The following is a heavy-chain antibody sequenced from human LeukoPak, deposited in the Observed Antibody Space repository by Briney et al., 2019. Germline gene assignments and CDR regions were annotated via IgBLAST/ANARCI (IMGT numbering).Heavy chain of an antibody. CDR3: ARLSTIGDSSGYFVN. D-gene: IGHD3-22*01. J-gene: IGHJ4*02. CDR2: INPNRGGT. Sequence: GASVKVSSKTSGYTFTGYYMHWVRQAPGQGLEWMGRINPNRGGTNYAQRFQGRVTMTGDTSISTAYMELSSLRSDDTAVYYCARLSTIGDSSGYFVNWGQGTLVTVSS. V-gene: IGHV1-2*06. CDR1: GYTFTGYY.